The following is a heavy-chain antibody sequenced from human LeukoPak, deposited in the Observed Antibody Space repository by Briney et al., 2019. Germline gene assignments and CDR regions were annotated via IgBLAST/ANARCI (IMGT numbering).Heavy chain of an antibody. CDR1: GFTFSTSD. CDR2: IQYDGSRK. CDR3: AKGVSPKTTVTTPFGY. V-gene: IGHV3-30*02. J-gene: IGHJ4*02. Sequence: GGSLRLSCATSGFTFSTSDMHWVRQAPGKGLEWVSFIQYDGSRKNYVDSVKGRFTISRDNSKNTLYLQMFSLRAEDTAVYYCAKGVSPKTTVTTPFGYWGQGTLVTVSS. D-gene: IGHD4-17*01.